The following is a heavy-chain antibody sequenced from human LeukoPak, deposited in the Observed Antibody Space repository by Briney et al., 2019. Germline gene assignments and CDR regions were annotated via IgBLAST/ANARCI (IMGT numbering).Heavy chain of an antibody. V-gene: IGHV3-21*01. D-gene: IGHD5-12*01. CDR3: AKRAYSDNDLRASDI. Sequence: GGSLRLSCAASGFTFGNYHMDWVRQAPGKGLQWVSFISSSSDYISYGDSVKGRFTISRDNAKNSLYLQMNSLRAEDTAVYYCAKRAYSDNDLRASDIWGQGTMVTVSS. CDR1: GFTFGNYH. J-gene: IGHJ3*02. CDR2: ISSSSDYI.